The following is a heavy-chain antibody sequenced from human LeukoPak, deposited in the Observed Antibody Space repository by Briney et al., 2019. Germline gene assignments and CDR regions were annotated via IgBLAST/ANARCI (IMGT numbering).Heavy chain of an antibody. Sequence: GGSLRLSCAASGFTFSSYGMHWVRQAPGKGLEWVAFIRYDGSNKYYADSVKGRFTISRDNSKNTLYLQMNSLRAEDTAVYYCAKGAYYGSGSYSVLYYYYYMDVWGKGTTVTISS. CDR1: GFTFSSYG. CDR2: IRYDGSNK. D-gene: IGHD3-10*01. J-gene: IGHJ6*03. CDR3: AKGAYYGSGSYSVLYYYYYMDV. V-gene: IGHV3-30*02.